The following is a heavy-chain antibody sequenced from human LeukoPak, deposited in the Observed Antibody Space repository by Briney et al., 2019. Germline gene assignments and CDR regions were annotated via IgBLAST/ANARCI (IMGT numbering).Heavy chain of an antibody. Sequence: GGSLRLSCAASGFTFSSYAMSWVRQAPGKGLEWVSAISGSGGSTYYADSVKGRFTISRDNSKNTLYLQMNSLRAEDTAVYYSAKGEYCSSTSCQPDYWGQGTLVTVSS. CDR3: AKGEYCSSTSCQPDY. CDR1: GFTFSSYA. V-gene: IGHV3-23*01. CDR2: ISGSGGST. D-gene: IGHD2-2*01. J-gene: IGHJ4*02.